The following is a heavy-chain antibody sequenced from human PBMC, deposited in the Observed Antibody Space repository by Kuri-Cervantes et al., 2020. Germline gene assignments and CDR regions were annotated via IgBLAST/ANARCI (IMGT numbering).Heavy chain of an antibody. CDR3: ARGESWFDP. J-gene: IGHJ5*02. CDR1: GYTFTTYY. Sequence: ASVKVSCKASGYTFTTYYIHWVRQAPGQGLEWMGMINPSGGTTTYAQKFQGRVTMTRNTSISTAYMELSSLRSEDTAVYYCARGESWFDPWGQGTLVTVSS. CDR2: INPSGGTT. V-gene: IGHV1-46*01.